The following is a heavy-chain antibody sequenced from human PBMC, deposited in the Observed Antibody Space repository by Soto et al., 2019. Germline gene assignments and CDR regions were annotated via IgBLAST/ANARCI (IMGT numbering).Heavy chain of an antibody. V-gene: IGHV3-30*18. Sequence: QVQLVESGGGVVQPGRSLRLSCAASGFTFSSYGMHWVRQAPGKGLEWVAVISYDGSNKYYADSVKGRFTIPRDNSKNTLYLQMNSLRAEDTAVYYCAKGAVTYYYYYYMDVWGKGTTVTVSS. J-gene: IGHJ6*03. CDR3: AKGAVTYYYYYYMDV. CDR2: ISYDGSNK. D-gene: IGHD4-17*01. CDR1: GFTFSSYG.